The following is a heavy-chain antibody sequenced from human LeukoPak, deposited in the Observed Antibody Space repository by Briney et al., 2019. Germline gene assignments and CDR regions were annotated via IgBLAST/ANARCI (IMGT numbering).Heavy chain of an antibody. CDR1: GGPLSSSSYY. V-gene: IGHV4-39*07. J-gene: IGHJ5*02. Sequence: SETLSLTCTVSGGPLSSSSYYWGWIRQPPGKGLERIGSIYYSGSTYYNPSLKSRVTISVDTSKYQFSLKLSCVTAADTAGYYCANHYYDSSGLGLWGQGTLVTVSS. CDR3: ANHYYDSSGLGL. CDR2: IYYSGST. D-gene: IGHD3-22*01.